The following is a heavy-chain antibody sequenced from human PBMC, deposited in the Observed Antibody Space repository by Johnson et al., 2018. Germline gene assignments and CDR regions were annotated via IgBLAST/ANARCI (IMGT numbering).Heavy chain of an antibody. J-gene: IGHJ4*02. CDR2: IRHDASGR. CDR1: GFTFSTYW. D-gene: IGHD5-18*01. V-gene: IGHV3-7*01. CDR3: ARVGVPNGYSFGYDY. Sequence: VQLVESGGGLVQPGGSLRLSCVGSGFTFSTYWMAWVRQAPGKGLEWVANIRHDASGRAYADSVKARFTISRDNPKNSVYLQMDSLRVEDTAVYYCARVGVPNGYSFGYDYWGQGTLVTVS.